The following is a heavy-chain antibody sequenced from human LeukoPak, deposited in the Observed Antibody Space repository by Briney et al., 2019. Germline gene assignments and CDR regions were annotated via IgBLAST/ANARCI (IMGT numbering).Heavy chain of an antibody. J-gene: IGHJ4*02. Sequence: QPGGYLRLSCAASRFSFSNYWMLWVRQAPGKGLVWVSRVKSDGSNPSYADSVKGRFTISRDNAENMLYLQMNTLGAEDTAVYYCARDIVSGSGSLDYWGQGTLVTVSS. CDR1: RFSFSNYW. D-gene: IGHD3-10*01. CDR2: VKSDGSNP. CDR3: ARDIVSGSGSLDY. V-gene: IGHV3-74*01.